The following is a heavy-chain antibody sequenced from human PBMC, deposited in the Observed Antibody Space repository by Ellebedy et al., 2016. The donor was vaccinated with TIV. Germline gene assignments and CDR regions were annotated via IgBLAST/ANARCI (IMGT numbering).Heavy chain of an antibody. J-gene: IGHJ5*02. CDR3: ARVYGAFNWLDH. D-gene: IGHD3-10*01. CDR1: GYTFTNYA. CDR2: INAGNGNT. Sequence: AASVKVSCKASGYTFTNYAMHWVRQAPGQRLEWMGWINAGNGNTKYSQKFQGRVTITRDTSASTAYMELSSLRSEDTAVYYSARVYGAFNWLDHWGQGTLVTVSS. V-gene: IGHV1-3*01.